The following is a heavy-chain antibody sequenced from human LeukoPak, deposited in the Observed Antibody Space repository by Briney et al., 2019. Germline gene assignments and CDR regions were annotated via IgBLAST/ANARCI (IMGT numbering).Heavy chain of an antibody. V-gene: IGHV3-66*01. CDR3: ALTRVSVVDY. J-gene: IGHJ4*02. CDR2: IYSGGST. CDR1: GFTVSSNY. Sequence: PGGSLRLSCAASGFTVSSNYMSWVRQAPGKGLEWVSVIYSGGSTYYADSVKGRFTISRDNSKNTLYLQMNSLRAEDAAVYYCALTRVSVVDYWGQGTLVTVSS. D-gene: IGHD2-2*01.